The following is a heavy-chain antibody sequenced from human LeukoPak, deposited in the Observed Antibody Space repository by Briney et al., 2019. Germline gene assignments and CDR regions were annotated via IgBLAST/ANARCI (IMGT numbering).Heavy chain of an antibody. CDR1: GFTFSSYW. CDR3: ARVLLWFGDSYGMDV. D-gene: IGHD3-10*01. CDR2: INSDGSST. V-gene: IGHV3-74*01. J-gene: IGHJ6*02. Sequence: GGSLRLSCAASGFTFSSYWMHWVRQAPGKGLVWVSRINSDGSSTSYADSVKGRFTISRDNAKNTLYLQMNSLRAEDTAVYYCARVLLWFGDSYGMDVWGQGATVTVSS.